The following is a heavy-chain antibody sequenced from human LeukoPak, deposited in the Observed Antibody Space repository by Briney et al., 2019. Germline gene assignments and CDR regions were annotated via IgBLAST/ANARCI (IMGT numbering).Heavy chain of an antibody. CDR2: IYYSGST. CDR3: AREYGSGSYIDY. Sequence: PSETLSLTCTVSGGSTSSYYWSWIRQPPGKGLEWIGYIYYSGSTNYNPSLKSRVTISVDTSKNQFSLKLSSVTAADTAVYYCAREYGSGSYIDYWGQGTLVTVSS. V-gene: IGHV4-59*01. D-gene: IGHD3-10*01. J-gene: IGHJ4*02. CDR1: GGSTSSYY.